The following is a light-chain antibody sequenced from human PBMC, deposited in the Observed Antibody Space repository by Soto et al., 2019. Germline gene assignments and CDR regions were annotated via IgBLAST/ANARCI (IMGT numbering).Light chain of an antibody. V-gene: IGKV4-1*01. CDR3: QQYYSNPLT. CDR1: QSLLYSSNNKNY. CDR2: WAS. J-gene: IGKJ4*01. Sequence: DIVMTQSPDSLAVSLGERATINCKSSQSLLYSSNNKNYLAWYQQKPGQPPKLLIYWASTRESGVPDRFSGSGSGTDFTLTISSLQAEDVASYSCQQYYSNPLTFGGGTKVEIK.